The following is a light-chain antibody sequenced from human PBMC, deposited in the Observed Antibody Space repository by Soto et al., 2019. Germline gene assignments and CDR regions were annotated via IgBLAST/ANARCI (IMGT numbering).Light chain of an antibody. Sequence: QSVLTQPPSVSVAPGQKVSISCSGSSSNIGNNSVSWYQQLPGTAPKLLIYDNSERPSGIPDRFSGSKSGTSATLSITGLQTGDEADYYCGTWDSSLSAGVFGGGTQLTVL. V-gene: IGLV1-51*01. CDR1: SSNIGNNS. CDR3: GTWDSSLSAGV. J-gene: IGLJ2*01. CDR2: DNS.